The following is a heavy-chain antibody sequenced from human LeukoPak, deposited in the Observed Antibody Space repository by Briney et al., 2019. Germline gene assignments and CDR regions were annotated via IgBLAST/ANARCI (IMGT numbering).Heavy chain of an antibody. Sequence: PGGSLRLSCAASGFTFSSYAMSWVRQAPGKRLEWVSAISGSGGSTYYADSVKGRFTISRDNSKNTLYLQMNSLRAEDTAVYYCAKDSARMIVVVIIDYWGQGTLVTVSS. J-gene: IGHJ4*02. D-gene: IGHD3-22*01. V-gene: IGHV3-23*01. CDR1: GFTFSSYA. CDR2: ISGSGGST. CDR3: AKDSARMIVVVIIDY.